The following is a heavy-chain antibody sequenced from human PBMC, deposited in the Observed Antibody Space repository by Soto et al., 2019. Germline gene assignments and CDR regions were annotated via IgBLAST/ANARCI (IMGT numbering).Heavy chain of an antibody. CDR2: IIPFFGTA. Sequence: ASVKVSCKASGCTFSTFGISCVRQAPGQGLEWMGGIIPFFGTARYSQKFEDRITITADESTNTVYMDLRSLTSEDTAIYYCAKSAPMDAGDKYYYDFWGQGALVTV. J-gene: IGHJ4*02. CDR1: GCTFSTFG. CDR3: AKSAPMDAGDKYYYDF. D-gene: IGHD4-17*01. V-gene: IGHV1-69*13.